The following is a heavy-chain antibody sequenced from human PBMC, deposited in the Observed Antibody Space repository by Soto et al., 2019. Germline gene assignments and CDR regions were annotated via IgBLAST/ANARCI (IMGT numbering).Heavy chain of an antibody. CDR2: IYYTGST. V-gene: IGHV4-30-4*01. CDR1: GGSITSADYY. CDR3: ARSNYGDYFWFNP. J-gene: IGHJ5*02. D-gene: IGHD4-17*01. Sequence: QVQLQESGPGLVKPSQTLSLTCTVSGGSITSADYYWSWIRQPPEKGLEWIGYIYYTGSTYYNPSLKSRVTIAVDTSKSQFSLELSSVTAADTAMYYCARSNYGDYFWFNPWGQGTLVTVSS.